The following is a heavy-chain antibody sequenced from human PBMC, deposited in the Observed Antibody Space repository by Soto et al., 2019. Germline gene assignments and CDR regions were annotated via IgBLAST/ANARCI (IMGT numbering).Heavy chain of an antibody. V-gene: IGHV4-31*03. D-gene: IGHD6-13*01. J-gene: IGHJ4*02. CDR2: IYYSGST. CDR3: ARSVKQGPGFDY. CDR1: GGSISSGGYY. Sequence: SETLSLTCTVSGGSISSGGYYWSWIRQHPGKGLEWIGYIYYSGSTYYNPSLKSRVTISVDTSKNQFSLKLSSATAADTAVYYCARSVKQGPGFDYWGQGTLVTVSS.